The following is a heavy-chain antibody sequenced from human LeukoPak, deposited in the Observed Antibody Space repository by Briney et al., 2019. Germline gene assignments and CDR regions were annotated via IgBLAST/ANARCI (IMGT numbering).Heavy chain of an antibody. V-gene: IGHV5-51*01. CDR2: IYPGDSDT. D-gene: IGHD6-6*01. J-gene: IGHJ4*02. CDR3: ARRHYSSSSQYYFDY. CDR1: GYSFTSYW. Sequence: ESLKISCKGSGYSFTSYWIGWVRQMPGKGLEWMGIIYPGDSDTSYSPSFQGQRTISADKSISTAYLQWSSLKASDTAMYYCARRHYSSSSQYYFDYWGQGTLVTVSS.